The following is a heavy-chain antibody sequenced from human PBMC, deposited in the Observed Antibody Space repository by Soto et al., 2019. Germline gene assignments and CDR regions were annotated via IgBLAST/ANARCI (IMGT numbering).Heavy chain of an antibody. CDR2: ISSSSSTI. V-gene: IGHV3-48*02. J-gene: IGHJ3*02. Sequence: PAGSLRLSCAASGVTFSSYSMNWVRRAPRKGREWGSYISSSSSTIYYAASVKGRFTISGDNAKNQLYLQMNSLSDEDTAVYYWASQAAARFDAFDIWGQGTMVTVSS. D-gene: IGHD6-13*01. CDR3: ASQAAARFDAFDI. CDR1: GVTFSSYS.